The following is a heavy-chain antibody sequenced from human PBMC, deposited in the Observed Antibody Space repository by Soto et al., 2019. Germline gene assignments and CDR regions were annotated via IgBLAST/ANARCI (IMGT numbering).Heavy chain of an antibody. CDR2: IYYSGST. CDR1: GGSISSGGYY. CDR3: ARGDGYCSGGSCYPDAFDI. D-gene: IGHD2-15*01. V-gene: IGHV4-31*03. Sequence: PSETLSLTCTVSGGSISSGGYYWSWIRQHPGKGLEWIGYIYYSGSTYYNPSLKSRVTISVDTSKNQSSLKLSSVTAADTAVYYCARGDGYCSGGSCYPDAFDIWGQGTMVTV. J-gene: IGHJ3*02.